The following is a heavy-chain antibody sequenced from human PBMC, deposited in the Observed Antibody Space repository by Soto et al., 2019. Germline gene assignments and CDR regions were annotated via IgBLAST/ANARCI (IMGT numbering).Heavy chain of an antibody. J-gene: IGHJ4*02. D-gene: IGHD5-18*01. V-gene: IGHV3-48*01. CDR3: VRDSDPSKLSGYGFVMSH. CDR1: GFTFSDYN. CDR2: ISSSGSI. Sequence: EVQLVESGGGLVQPGGSLRLSCAASGFTFSDYNMNWVRQAPGTGLEWISYISSSGSITYADYVKGRFTISRDNARDSLYLQMTSLRAEDTAVYYCVRDSDPSKLSGYGFVMSHWGQGTLVTVSS.